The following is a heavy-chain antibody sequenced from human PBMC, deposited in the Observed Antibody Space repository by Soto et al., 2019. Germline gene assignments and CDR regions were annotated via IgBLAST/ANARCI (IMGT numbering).Heavy chain of an antibody. CDR1: GFTFSSYA. CDR2: ISYDGSNK. J-gene: IGHJ6*02. V-gene: IGHV3-30-3*01. D-gene: IGHD5-12*01. Sequence: QVQLVESGGGVVQPGRSLRLSCAASGFTFSSYAMHWVRQAPGKGLEWVAVISYDGSNKYYADSVKGRFTISRDNSKNTLYLQMNRLRAEDTDVYYCARDYYLFNSGYGFSMDVWGQGTTVTVSS. CDR3: ARDYYLFNSGYGFSMDV.